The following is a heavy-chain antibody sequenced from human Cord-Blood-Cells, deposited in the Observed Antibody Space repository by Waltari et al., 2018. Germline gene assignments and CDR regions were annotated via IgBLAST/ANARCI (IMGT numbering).Heavy chain of an antibody. J-gene: IGHJ4*02. CDR2: ISSSSSYI. D-gene: IGHD2-15*01. Sequence: EVQLVESGGGLVKPGGSLRLSCAASGFTFSSYSMNWVRQAPGKGLEWVSSISSSSSYIYYVDSVKGRFTISRDNAKNSLYLQMNSLRAEDTAVYYCARVPGWSYYFDYWGQGTLVTVSS. CDR1: GFTFSSYS. CDR3: ARVPGWSYYFDY. V-gene: IGHV3-21*01.